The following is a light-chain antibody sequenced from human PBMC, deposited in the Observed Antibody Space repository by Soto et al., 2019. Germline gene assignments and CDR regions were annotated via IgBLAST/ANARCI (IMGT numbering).Light chain of an antibody. Sequence: QSALTQPASVSGSPGQSITLSCTGTSSDVGSYNLVSWYQQHPGKAPKLMIYEVSKRPSGVSNRFSGSKSGNTASLTISGLQAEDEADYYCCSYAGSSTFAFYVFGTGTKVTV. CDR3: CSYAGSSTFAFYV. CDR2: EVS. J-gene: IGLJ1*01. CDR1: SSDVGSYNL. V-gene: IGLV2-23*02.